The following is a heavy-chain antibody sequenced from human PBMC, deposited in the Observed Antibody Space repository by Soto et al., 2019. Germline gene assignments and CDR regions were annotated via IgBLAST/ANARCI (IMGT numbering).Heavy chain of an antibody. J-gene: IGHJ6*02. D-gene: IGHD3-10*01. V-gene: IGHV4-34*01. CDR1: GGSFSGYY. CDR2: INHSGST. Sequence: PSETLSLTCAVYGGSFSGYYWSWIRQPPGKGLEWIGEINHSGSTNYNPSLKSRVTISVDTSKNQFSLKLSSVTAADTAVYYCARFGHRYGSGIGPVWGQGTTVTVSS. CDR3: ARFGHRYGSGIGPV.